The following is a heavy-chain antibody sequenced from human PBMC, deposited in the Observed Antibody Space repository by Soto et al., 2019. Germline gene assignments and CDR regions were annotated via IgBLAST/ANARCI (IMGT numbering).Heavy chain of an antibody. D-gene: IGHD6-13*01. Sequence: QVQLVQSGAEVKKPGASVKVSCKASGYIFTNSYIHCVRQAPGQGLEWMALLNPNGGSTNYAQNFQGRVTVTRDTSKSTGYMELSSLTSEDTAAYYCARNLAAGDYWGQGTRVTVSS. CDR1: GYIFTNSY. CDR2: LNPNGGST. J-gene: IGHJ4*02. CDR3: ARNLAAGDY. V-gene: IGHV1-46*01.